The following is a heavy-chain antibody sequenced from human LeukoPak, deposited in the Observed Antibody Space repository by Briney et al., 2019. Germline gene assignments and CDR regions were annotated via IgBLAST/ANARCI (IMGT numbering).Heavy chain of an antibody. CDR1: GFTFSSYA. D-gene: IGHD3-22*01. CDR3: AKVVYYYDSSGYSY. CDR2: ISGSGGST. J-gene: IGHJ4*02. Sequence: GGSLRLSCAASGFTFSSYAMSWVRQAPGKGREGVSAISGSGGSTYYADSVKGRFTISRDNSKNTLYLQMNSMRAEDTAVYYCAKVVYYYDSSGYSYWGQGTLVTVSS. V-gene: IGHV3-23*01.